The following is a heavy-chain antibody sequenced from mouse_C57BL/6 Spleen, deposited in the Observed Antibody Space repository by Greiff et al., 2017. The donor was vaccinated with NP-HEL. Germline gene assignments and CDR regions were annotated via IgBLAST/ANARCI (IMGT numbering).Heavy chain of an antibody. CDR3: ARKAYMVTTTGCYFDY. V-gene: IGHV1-64*01. CDR2: IHPNSGST. J-gene: IGHJ2*01. Sequence: QVQLQQPGAELVKPGASVKLSCKASGYTFTSYWMHWVKQRPGQGLEWIGMIHPNSGSTNYNEKFKSKATLTVDKSSSTAYMQLSSLTSEDSAVYDCARKAYMVTTTGCYFDYWGQGTTLTVSS. D-gene: IGHD2-2*01. CDR1: GYTFTSYW.